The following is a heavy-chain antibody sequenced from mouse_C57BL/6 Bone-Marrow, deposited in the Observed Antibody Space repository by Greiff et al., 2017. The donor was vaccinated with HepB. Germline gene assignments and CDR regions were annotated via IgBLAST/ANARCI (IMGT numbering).Heavy chain of an antibody. CDR2: IWSGGST. V-gene: IGHV2-2*01. CDR3: AIKGYFDV. Sequence: VKLVESGPGLVQPSQRLSITCTVSGFSLTSYGVHWVRQSPGQGLEWLGVIWSGGSTDYNAAFISRLSISKANSKSQVFFKMNSLLADDTSIYYCAIKGYFDVWGTGTTVTVSS. J-gene: IGHJ1*03. CDR1: GFSLTSYG.